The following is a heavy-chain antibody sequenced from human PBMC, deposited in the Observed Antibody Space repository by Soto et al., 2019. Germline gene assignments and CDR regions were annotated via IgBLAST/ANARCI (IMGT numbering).Heavy chain of an antibody. CDR2: VNPNGGST. Sequence: QVQLVQSGAEVKEPGASVKISCKGSGYTFTNFYIHWVRQAPGQGLEWMGIVNPNGGSTNYAQNFMGRITSSADAATSKVYMDLSSLRSEDTAVYYCARGLAPGDYWGQGTLVTVSS. V-gene: IGHV1-46*01. J-gene: IGHJ4*02. CDR3: ARGLAPGDY. D-gene: IGHD6-6*01. CDR1: GYTFTNFY.